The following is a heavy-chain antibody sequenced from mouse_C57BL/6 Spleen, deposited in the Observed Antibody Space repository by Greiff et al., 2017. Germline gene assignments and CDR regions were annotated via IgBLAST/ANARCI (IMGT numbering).Heavy chain of an antibody. CDR2: IWRGGST. V-gene: IGHV2-5*01. Sequence: QVQLQQSGPGLVQPSQSLSITCTVSGFSLTSYGVHWVRQSPGKGLEWLGVIWRGGSTDYNAAFMSRLSITKDNSKSQVFFKMNSLQADDTAIYYCAKNLNGSSYDAMDYWGQGTSVTVSS. CDR1: GFSLTSYG. J-gene: IGHJ4*01. CDR3: AKNLNGSSYDAMDY. D-gene: IGHD1-1*01.